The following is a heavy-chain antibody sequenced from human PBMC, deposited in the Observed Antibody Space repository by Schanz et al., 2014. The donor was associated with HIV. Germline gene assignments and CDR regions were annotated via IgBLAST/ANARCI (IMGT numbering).Heavy chain of an antibody. J-gene: IGHJ6*02. Sequence: QVQLVESGGGVVQPGRSLRLSCAASRFTFSTYGMHWVRQAPGKGLEWVAFISYDGSNKYYADSVKGRFTISRDNSKNTLYVQMNRLRAEDTAVYYCARVANWDYYGMDVWGRGTTVTVSS. CDR1: RFTFSTYG. CDR2: ISYDGSNK. CDR3: ARVANWDYYGMDV. V-gene: IGHV3-30*03. D-gene: IGHD3-16*01.